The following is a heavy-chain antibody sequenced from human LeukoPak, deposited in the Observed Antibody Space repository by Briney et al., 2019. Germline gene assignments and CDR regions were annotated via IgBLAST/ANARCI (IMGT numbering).Heavy chain of an antibody. CDR2: INPSGGST. D-gene: IGHD4-17*01. CDR3: ARDLTTGSFDY. J-gene: IGHJ4*02. CDR1: GYTFTSYY. V-gene: IGHV1-46*01. Sequence: ASVKVSCKASGYTFTSYYMHWVRQAPGQGLEWMGIINPSGGSTNYAQKLQGRVTMTTDTSTSTAYMELRSLRSDDTAVYYCARDLTTGSFDYWGQGTLVTVSS.